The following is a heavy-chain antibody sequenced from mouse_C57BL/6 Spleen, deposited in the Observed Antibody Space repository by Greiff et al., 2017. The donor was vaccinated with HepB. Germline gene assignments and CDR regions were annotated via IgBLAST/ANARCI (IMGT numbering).Heavy chain of an antibody. Sequence: LVESGAELVKPGASVKISCKASGYAFSSYWMNWVKQRPGKGLEWIGQIYPGDGDTNYNGKFKGKATLTADKSSSTAYMQLSSLTSEDSAVYFCARGAPYYGSSYWYFDVWGTGTTVTVSS. J-gene: IGHJ1*03. CDR2: IYPGDGDT. V-gene: IGHV1-80*01. CDR1: GYAFSSYW. D-gene: IGHD1-1*01. CDR3: ARGAPYYGSSYWYFDV.